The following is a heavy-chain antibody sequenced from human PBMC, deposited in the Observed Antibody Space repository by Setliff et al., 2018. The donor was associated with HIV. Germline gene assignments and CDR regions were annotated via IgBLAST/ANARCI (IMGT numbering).Heavy chain of an antibody. CDR1: GGSFTDIGGSFTDYY. Sequence: SETLSLTCAVFGGSFTDIGGSFTDYYWIWIRQPPGKGLEWIGEINHSGSTHYNPSLKSRFTISVDTSKNQFSLKLSSVTAADTAVYYCARVPTNPDFYYYYMDVWGKGTTVTVSS. CDR3: ARVPTNPDFYYYYMDV. CDR2: INHSGST. J-gene: IGHJ6*03. V-gene: IGHV4-34*01.